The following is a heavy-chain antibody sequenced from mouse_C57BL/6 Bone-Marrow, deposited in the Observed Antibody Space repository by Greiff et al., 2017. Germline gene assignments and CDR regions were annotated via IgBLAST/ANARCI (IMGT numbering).Heavy chain of an antibody. CDR2: IDPENGDT. V-gene: IGHV14-4*01. Sequence: VQLKESGAELVRPGASVKLSCTASGYTIKDDCMHWVKQRPGQGLEWIGGIDPENGDTEYASKFKGKATITADTSSNTAYLQLSSLTSEDTAVYYCKGDAMDYWGQGTSVTVSS. CDR1: GYTIKDDC. J-gene: IGHJ4*01. CDR3: KGDAMDY.